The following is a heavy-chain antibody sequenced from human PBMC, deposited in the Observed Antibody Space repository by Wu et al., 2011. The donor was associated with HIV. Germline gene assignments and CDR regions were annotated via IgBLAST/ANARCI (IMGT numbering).Heavy chain of an antibody. V-gene: IGHV1-69*06. J-gene: IGHJ6*03. CDR1: GDSLTKYA. D-gene: IGHD6-13*01. CDR2: IIPNSGTT. CDR3: ARSGEAAEYYYYYMNV. Sequence: QVQLVQSGTEVEKPGSSVKVSCKASGDSLTKYAFSWVRQAPGQGLEWMGGIIPNSGTTNYARKFQGRFTVTADTSTTTVHMELRNLRSEDTAVYYCARSGEAAEYYYYYMNVWGKGTTVTISS.